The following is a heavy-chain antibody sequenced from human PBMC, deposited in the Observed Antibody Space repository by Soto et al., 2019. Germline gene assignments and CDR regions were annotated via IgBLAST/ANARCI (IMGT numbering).Heavy chain of an antibody. CDR1: SGSLSGFS. Sequence: SETLSLTCAVYSGSLSGFSWSWIRQTPGQGLEWVGEIKDNGQPNYNPSLKSRVTISIAMSDNRFSLKLTSLTAADTAVYYCARGVPAMIVERNWFDPWGQGTLVTVSS. D-gene: IGHD3-22*01. V-gene: IGHV4-34*01. J-gene: IGHJ5*02. CDR2: IKDNGQP. CDR3: ARGVPAMIVERNWFDP.